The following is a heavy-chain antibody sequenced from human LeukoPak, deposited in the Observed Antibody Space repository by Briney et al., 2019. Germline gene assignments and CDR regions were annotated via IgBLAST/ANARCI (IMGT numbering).Heavy chain of an antibody. CDR1: GFTFSTYN. Sequence: GGSLRLSCAASGFTFSTYNMNWVRQAPGKGLEWVSYISSSSSTIYYADSVKGRFTISRDNAKNSLYLQMKSLRAEDTAVYYCARTITIFGVVTDFDYWGQGTLVTVSS. V-gene: IGHV3-48*01. CDR3: ARTITIFGVVTDFDY. J-gene: IGHJ4*02. D-gene: IGHD3-3*01. CDR2: ISSSSSTI.